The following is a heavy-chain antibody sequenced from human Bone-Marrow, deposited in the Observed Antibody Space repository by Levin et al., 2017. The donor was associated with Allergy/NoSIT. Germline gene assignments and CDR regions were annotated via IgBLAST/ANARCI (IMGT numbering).Heavy chain of an antibody. Sequence: PGGSLRLSCAASGFTFSSYAMSWVRQAPGKGLEWVSAISGSGGSTYYADSVKGRFTISRDNSKNTLYLQMNSLRAEDTAVYYCAKDHLLWFGESETPYYFDYWGQGTLVTVSS. J-gene: IGHJ4*02. D-gene: IGHD3-10*01. CDR2: ISGSGGST. CDR1: GFTFSSYA. CDR3: AKDHLLWFGESETPYYFDY. V-gene: IGHV3-23*01.